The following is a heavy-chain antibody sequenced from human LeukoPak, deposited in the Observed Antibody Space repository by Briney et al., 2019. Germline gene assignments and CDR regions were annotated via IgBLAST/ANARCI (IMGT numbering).Heavy chain of an antibody. V-gene: IGHV4-61*05. D-gene: IGHD5-24*01. CDR3: ARGRKRWLQLGPHLDY. CDR2: IYYSGST. J-gene: IGHJ4*02. Sequence: TSETLSLTCTVSGGSISSSSYYWGWIRQPPGKGLEWIGYIYYSGSTNYNPSLKSRVTISVDTSKNQFSLKLSSVTAADTAVYYCARGRKRWLQLGPHLDYWGQGTLVTVSS. CDR1: GGSISSSSYY.